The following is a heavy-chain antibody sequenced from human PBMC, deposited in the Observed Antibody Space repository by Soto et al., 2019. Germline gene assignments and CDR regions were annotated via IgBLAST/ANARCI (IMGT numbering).Heavy chain of an antibody. V-gene: IGHV3-23*01. J-gene: IGHJ4*02. D-gene: IGHD3-10*01. CDR2: ISGSGGST. CDR1: GFTFSSYA. CDR3: AKVQGRFAAFDY. Sequence: EVQLLESGGGLVQPGGSLRLSCAASGFTFSSYAMSWVRQAPGKGLEVVSAISGSGGSTYYADSVKGRFTISRDNSKNTLYPPMNSLRADDTAVYYCAKVQGRFAAFDYWGQGTLVTFAS.